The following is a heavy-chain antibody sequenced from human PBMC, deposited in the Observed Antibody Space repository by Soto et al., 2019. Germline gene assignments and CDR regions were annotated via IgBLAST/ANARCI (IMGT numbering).Heavy chain of an antibody. V-gene: IGHV1-18*01. CDR2: ISAYNGNT. CDR3: ARDLTLGKTTVGLFDY. Sequence: ASVKVSCKASGYTFTSYGISWVRQAPGQGLEWMGWISAYNGNTNYAQKLQGRVTMTTDTSTSTAYMELRSLRSDDTAVYYCARDLTLGKTTVGLFDYWGQGTLVTVSS. D-gene: IGHD4-17*01. CDR1: GYTFTSYG. J-gene: IGHJ4*02.